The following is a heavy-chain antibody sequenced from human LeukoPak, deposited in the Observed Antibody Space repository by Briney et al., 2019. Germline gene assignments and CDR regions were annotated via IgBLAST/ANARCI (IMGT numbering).Heavy chain of an antibody. CDR2: IYPLDSDT. Sequence: GESLKISCQGSGYRFVSFWIGWVRQTPGRGLEWMGIIYPLDSDTRYSPSFQGQVTISADKSISTAFLQWSSLKASDTAMYFCARLATGHSFDFWGQGTLVTVSS. V-gene: IGHV5-51*01. CDR3: ARLATGHSFDF. J-gene: IGHJ4*02. CDR1: GYRFVSFW.